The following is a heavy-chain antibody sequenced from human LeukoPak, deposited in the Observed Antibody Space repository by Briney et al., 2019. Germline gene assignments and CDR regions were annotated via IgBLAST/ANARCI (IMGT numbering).Heavy chain of an antibody. CDR3: ARDGRGGGYFQH. CDR2: IYYSGGT. J-gene: IGHJ1*01. CDR1: GGSISSYY. Sequence: SETLSLTCTVSGGSISSYYWSWIRQPPGKGLEWIGYIYYSGGTNYNPSLKSRVTISVDTSKNQFSLKLSSVTAADTAVYYCARDGRGGGYFQHWGQGTLVTVSS. D-gene: IGHD2-21*01. V-gene: IGHV4-59*01.